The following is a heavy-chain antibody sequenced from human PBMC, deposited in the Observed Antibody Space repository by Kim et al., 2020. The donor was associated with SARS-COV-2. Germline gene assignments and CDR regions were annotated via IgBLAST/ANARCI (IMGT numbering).Heavy chain of an antibody. D-gene: IGHD2-15*01. Sequence: ASVKVSCKASGYTFTSYGISWVRQAPGQGLEWMGWISAYNGNTNYAQKLQGRVTMTTDTSTSTAYMELRSLRSDDTAVYYCARDVRPIGYCSGGSCYFGYWGQGTLVTVSS. J-gene: IGHJ4*02. V-gene: IGHV1-18*01. CDR1: GYTFTSYG. CDR2: ISAYNGNT. CDR3: ARDVRPIGYCSGGSCYFGY.